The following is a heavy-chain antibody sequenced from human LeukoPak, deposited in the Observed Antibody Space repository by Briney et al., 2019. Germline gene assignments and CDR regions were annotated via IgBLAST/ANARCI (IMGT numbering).Heavy chain of an antibody. Sequence: SETLSLTCAVSGGSISSNNWWSWVRQPPGKGLEWIGQIHHRGTTKYNVSLKNRVTISVETSKNQFSLKLRSVTAADTAVYYCARVTGYMIEDYFDYWGQGTLVTVSS. CDR1: GGSISSNNW. CDR2: IHHRGTT. V-gene: IGHV4-4*02. D-gene: IGHD3-22*01. J-gene: IGHJ4*02. CDR3: ARVTGYMIEDYFDY.